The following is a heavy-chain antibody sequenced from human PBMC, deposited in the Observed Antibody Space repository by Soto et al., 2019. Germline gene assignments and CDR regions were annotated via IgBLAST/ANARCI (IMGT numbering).Heavy chain of an antibody. V-gene: IGHV3-7*01. J-gene: IGHJ4*02. D-gene: IGHD5-12*01. CDR3: ARMSGYDPPLFDY. CDR2: IKRDGSEK. CDR1: EFTFSNYW. Sequence: GGSLRLSCAASEFTFSNYWMTWVRQGPGKGLEWVANIKRDGSEKYYADSVEGRFTISRDNAKTSLYLQMNSLQVEDSAVYYCARMSGYDPPLFDYWGQGTPVTVSS.